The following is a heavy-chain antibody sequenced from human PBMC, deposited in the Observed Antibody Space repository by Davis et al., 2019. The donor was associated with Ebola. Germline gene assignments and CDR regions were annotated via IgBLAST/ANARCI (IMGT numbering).Heavy chain of an antibody. Sequence: SVTVSCKASGYTFTNYGLTWVRQAPGQGLEWMGWINPHNGNTNYAQNVQGRVTMTTDTSTSTAYMEVGILRSDDTAVYYCARAQFPTTRDHWCQGTLVTVSS. CDR1: GYTFTNYG. CDR3: ARAQFPTTRDH. J-gene: IGHJ4*02. V-gene: IGHV1-18*04. CDR2: INPHNGNT. D-gene: IGHD1-1*01.